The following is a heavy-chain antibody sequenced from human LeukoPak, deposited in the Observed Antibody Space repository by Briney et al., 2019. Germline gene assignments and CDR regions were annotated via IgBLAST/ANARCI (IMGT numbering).Heavy chain of an antibody. Sequence: PSQTLSLTCTVSGGSISSGGYYWGWIRQHPGKGLEWIVYIYYSGSTYYNPSLKSRVTISVDTSKNQFSLKLSSVTAADTAVYYCARGYYDSSGYRQDYWGQGTLVTVSS. D-gene: IGHD3-22*01. CDR1: GGSISSGGYY. J-gene: IGHJ4*02. CDR2: IYYSGST. V-gene: IGHV4-31*03. CDR3: ARGYYDSSGYRQDY.